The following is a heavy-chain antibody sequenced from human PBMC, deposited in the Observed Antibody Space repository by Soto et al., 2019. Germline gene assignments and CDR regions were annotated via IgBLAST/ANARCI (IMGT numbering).Heavy chain of an antibody. CDR2: IYYSGST. V-gene: IGHV4-59*01. Sequence: LSLTCTVSGGSIISYYWSWIRQPPGKGLEWIGYIYYSGSTNYNPSLKSRVTISVDTSKNQFSLKLSSVTAADTAVYYCARTTEYYYYGMDVWGQGTTVTVSS. D-gene: IGHD4-4*01. CDR1: GGSIISYY. CDR3: ARTTEYYYYGMDV. J-gene: IGHJ6*02.